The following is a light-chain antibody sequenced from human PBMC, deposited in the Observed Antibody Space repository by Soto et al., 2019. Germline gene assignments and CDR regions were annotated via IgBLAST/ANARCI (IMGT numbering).Light chain of an antibody. Sequence: EIVMTQSPATLSVSPGERATLSCRASQSISSNLAWYQQKPGQAPRLLIYGASTRATGIPARFSGSGAGTYSTLTISRLQYEDFAVYYCQHYNNWPPWTFGQGTKVEIK. CDR1: QSISSN. V-gene: IGKV3-15*01. J-gene: IGKJ1*01. CDR3: QHYNNWPPWT. CDR2: GAS.